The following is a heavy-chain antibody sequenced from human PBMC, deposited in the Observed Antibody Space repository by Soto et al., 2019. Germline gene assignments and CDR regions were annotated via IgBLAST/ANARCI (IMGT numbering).Heavy chain of an antibody. Sequence: EMQLVESGGGLVQPGRSLRLSCAASGFTFDDFAMHWVRQATGKGLEWVSGINWNSGDIDYADSVRGRFTISRDNAKNALYLQMNSLRPEDAAFYYCVKDIGASGAYWYFDLWGRGTLVTVSS. V-gene: IGHV3-9*01. J-gene: IGHJ2*01. CDR1: GFTFDDFA. CDR2: INWNSGDI. CDR3: VKDIGASGAYWYFDL. D-gene: IGHD2-8*02.